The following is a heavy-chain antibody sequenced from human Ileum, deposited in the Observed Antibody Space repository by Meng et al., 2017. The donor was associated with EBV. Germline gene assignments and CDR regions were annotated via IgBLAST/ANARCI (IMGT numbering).Heavy chain of an antibody. CDR3: ARGNKVSDRGFDY. V-gene: IGHV4-34*01. CDR2: INHSGST. CDR1: GGSFSGYY. D-gene: IGHD3-10*01. Sequence: QVQLKKWGAGLLKPSETLSLACAVYGGSFSGYYWSWIRQPPGKGLEWIGEINHSGSTNYNPSLKSRVTISVDTSKNQFSLKLSSVTAADTAVYYCARGNKVSDRGFDYWGQGTLVTVSS. J-gene: IGHJ4*02.